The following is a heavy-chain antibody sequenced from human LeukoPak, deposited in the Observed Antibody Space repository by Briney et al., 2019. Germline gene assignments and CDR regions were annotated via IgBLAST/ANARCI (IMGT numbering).Heavy chain of an antibody. V-gene: IGHV3-74*01. Sequence: PGGSLRLSCAASGFTFSSYWMHWVRQVPGKGLVWVSRIKSDGSNRGYADSVKGRFTISRDNSKNTLYLQVNSLRAEDTAVYYCARGASSSPFDYWGQGTLVTVSS. J-gene: IGHJ4*02. CDR1: GFTFSSYW. CDR2: IKSDGSNR. CDR3: ARGASSSPFDY. D-gene: IGHD6-6*01.